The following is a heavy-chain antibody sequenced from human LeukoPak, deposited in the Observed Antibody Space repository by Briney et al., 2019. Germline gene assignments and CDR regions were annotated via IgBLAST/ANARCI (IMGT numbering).Heavy chain of an antibody. V-gene: IGHV1-69*06. CDR2: IIPIFGTA. CDR3: ARTTVTRGGFDP. D-gene: IGHD4-17*01. J-gene: IGHJ5*02. CDR1: GYTFTSYD. Sequence: GASVKVSCKASGYTFTSYDINWVRQATGQGLEWMGGIIPIFGTANYAQKFQGRVTITADKSTSTAYMELSSLRSEDTAVYYCARTTVTRGGFDPWGQGTLVTVSS.